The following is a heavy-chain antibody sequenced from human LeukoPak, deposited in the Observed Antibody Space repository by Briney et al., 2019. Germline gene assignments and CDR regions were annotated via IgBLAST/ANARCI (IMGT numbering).Heavy chain of an antibody. D-gene: IGHD6-19*01. CDR1: GFTFSGYE. CDR3: AGSSGWYLGPHYFDY. V-gene: IGHV3-48*03. Sequence: GGSLRLSCTASGFTFSGYEMNWVRQAPGKGLEWVSYISSSGNSIYYADSVKGRFTISRDNSKNTLYLQMNSLRAEDTAVYYCAGSSGWYLGPHYFDYWGQGTLVTVSS. J-gene: IGHJ4*02. CDR2: ISSSGNSI.